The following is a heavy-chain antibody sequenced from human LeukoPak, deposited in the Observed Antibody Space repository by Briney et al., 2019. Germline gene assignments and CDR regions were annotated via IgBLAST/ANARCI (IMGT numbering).Heavy chain of an antibody. Sequence: SQTLSLTCTVSGGSISSGGYYWSWIRQHPGKGLEWIGYIYDSGSTYYNPSLKSRVTISVDTSKNQFSLKLSSVTAADTAVYYCARDRVDSSDYYYYYGMDVWGQGTTVTVSS. D-gene: IGHD5-18*01. J-gene: IGHJ6*02. CDR3: ARDRVDSSDYYYYYGMDV. V-gene: IGHV4-31*03. CDR1: GGSISSGGYY. CDR2: IYDSGST.